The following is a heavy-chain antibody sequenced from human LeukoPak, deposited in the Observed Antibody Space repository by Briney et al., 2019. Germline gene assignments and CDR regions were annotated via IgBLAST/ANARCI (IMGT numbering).Heavy chain of an antibody. Sequence: QTGGSLRLSCEASGFTFSTYGINWVRQAPGKGLEWVSAISGSGGSTYYADSVKGRFTISRDNSKNTLWLQMNSLRAEDTAVYYCAKRRGLELLYYYYMDVWGKGTTVTVSS. CDR2: ISGSGGST. V-gene: IGHV3-23*01. CDR1: GFTFSTYG. CDR3: AKRRGLELLYYYYMDV. D-gene: IGHD1-7*01. J-gene: IGHJ6*03.